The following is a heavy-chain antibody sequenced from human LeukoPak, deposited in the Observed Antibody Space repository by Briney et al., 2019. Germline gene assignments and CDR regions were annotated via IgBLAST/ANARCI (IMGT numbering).Heavy chain of an antibody. CDR3: ARGGYSSSWYLTWFDP. CDR2: IYYSGST. Sequence: SGTLSLTCTVSGGSISSYYWSWIRQPPGKGLEWIGYIYYSGSTNYNPSLKSRVTISVDTSKNQFSLKLSSVTAADTAVYYCARGGYSSSWYLTWFDPWGQGTLVTVSS. D-gene: IGHD6-13*01. CDR1: GGSISSYY. V-gene: IGHV4-59*01. J-gene: IGHJ5*02.